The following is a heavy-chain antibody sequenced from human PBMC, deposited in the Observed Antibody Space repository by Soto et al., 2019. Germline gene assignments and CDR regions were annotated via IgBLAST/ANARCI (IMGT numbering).Heavy chain of an antibody. V-gene: IGHV3-15*01. Sequence: EVQLVESGGGLVKPGGSLRLSCAASGFTFTKAWMSWVRQSPGKGLEWVGRIKSKTDGGTIDYAAPVKGRFAISRDDSKNTLYLQMNSLKIEDTAIYYCTTDDYYDRGAYRVGFDLWGQGTMVTVSS. CDR3: TTDDYYDRGAYRVGFDL. CDR2: IKSKTDGGTI. D-gene: IGHD3-22*01. CDR1: GFTFTKAW. J-gene: IGHJ3*01.